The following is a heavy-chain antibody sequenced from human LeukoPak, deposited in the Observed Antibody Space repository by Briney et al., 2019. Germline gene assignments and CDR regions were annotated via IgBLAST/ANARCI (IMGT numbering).Heavy chain of an antibody. V-gene: IGHV3-7*01. CDR1: GFTFSSYW. J-gene: IGHJ4*02. Sequence: GRSLRLSCADSGFTFSSYWMSWVRQSQGQGLEREANIKHDGSEKYYVDSVVGRFTISRDNAKNSMFLQMNSLRAEDTAVYYCARDSGHTGYDLLDYWGQGTLVTVSS. CDR3: ARDSGHTGYDLLDY. CDR2: IKHDGSEK. D-gene: IGHD5-12*01.